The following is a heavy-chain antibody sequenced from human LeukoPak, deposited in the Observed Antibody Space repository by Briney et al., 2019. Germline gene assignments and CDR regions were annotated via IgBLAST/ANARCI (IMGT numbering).Heavy chain of an antibody. V-gene: IGHV3-13*01. CDR2: IGTVGDT. J-gene: IGHJ4*02. CDR3: ARDGYIVATIMNY. D-gene: IGHD5-12*01. Sequence: GGSLRLSCAASGFTFSTYDFHWVRQATGRGLEWVSAIGTVGDTHYPGSVKGRFTISRDNAKNSLYLQMNSLRAEDTAVYYCARDGYIVATIMNYWGQGTLVTVSS. CDR1: GFTFSTYD.